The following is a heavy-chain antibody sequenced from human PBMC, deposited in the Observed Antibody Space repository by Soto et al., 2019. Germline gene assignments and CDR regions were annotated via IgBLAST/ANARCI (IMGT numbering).Heavy chain of an antibody. D-gene: IGHD3-16*02. V-gene: IGHV4-31*03. CDR2: IYYSGST. CDR1: GGSISSGGYY. Sequence: SETLSLTCTVSGGSISSGGYYWSWIRQHPGKGLEWIGYIYYSGSTYYNPSLKSRVTISVDTSRNQFSLKLSSVTAADTAVYYCASQAVWGSYRFDYWGQGTLVTVSS. CDR3: ASQAVWGSYRFDY. J-gene: IGHJ4*02.